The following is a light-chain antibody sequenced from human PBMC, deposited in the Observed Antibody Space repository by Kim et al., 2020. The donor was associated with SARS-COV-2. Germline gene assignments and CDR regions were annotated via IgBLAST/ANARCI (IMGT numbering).Light chain of an antibody. CDR1: TGAVTNAYW. CDR2: DTN. V-gene: IGLV7-43*01. J-gene: IGLJ3*02. Sequence: QAVVTKAPSLTVSPGVSVTLNCASITGAVTNAYWQNRFQPKPGQPPRSLIYDTNCIHSWTPARFSGSLIGGQAALTLSGVQPEDEAEYYCLLFYRHTWVFGGGTQVTVL. CDR3: LLFYRHTWV.